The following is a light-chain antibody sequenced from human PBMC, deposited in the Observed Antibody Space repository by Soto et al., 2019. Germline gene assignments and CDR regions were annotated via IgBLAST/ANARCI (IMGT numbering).Light chain of an antibody. CDR1: QGIGDT. CDR2: DTS. V-gene: IGKV3-15*01. J-gene: IGKJ4*01. CDR3: QPYNNWPLT. Sequence: VLTQSPCTLSLYPGEGATLSCRASQGIGDTLAWYQHKPGQTPSLLIYDTSTRATGVPTRFSGSRSGAEFTLTINSLQSEDFAVYYCQPYNNWPLTFGGGTKVDIK.